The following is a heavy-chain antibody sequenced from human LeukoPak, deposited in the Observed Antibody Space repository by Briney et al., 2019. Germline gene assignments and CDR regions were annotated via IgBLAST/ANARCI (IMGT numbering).Heavy chain of an antibody. CDR3: ARAAYGDYVGAFYYYYGMDV. Sequence: SETLSLTCTVSGASISSYYWSWIRQPPGKGLEWIGYIDNTESTNYNPSLKSRVTISVDTSKNQFSLKLSSVTAADTAVYYCARAAYGDYVGAFYYYYGMDVWGQGTTVTVSS. D-gene: IGHD4-17*01. V-gene: IGHV4-59*01. CDR1: GASISSYY. CDR2: IDNTEST. J-gene: IGHJ6*02.